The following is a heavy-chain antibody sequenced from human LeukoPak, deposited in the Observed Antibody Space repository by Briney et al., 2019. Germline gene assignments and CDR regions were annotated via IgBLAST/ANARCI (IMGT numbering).Heavy chain of an antibody. Sequence: ASETLSLTCTVSGGSISSYYWSWIRQPPGKGLEWIGYIYYSGSTNYNPSLKSRVTISVDTSKNQFSLKLSSVTAADTAVYYCARRGRSGVRITMVQGVIITPPDFAFWGQGTLVTVSS. D-gene: IGHD3-10*01. J-gene: IGHJ4*02. V-gene: IGHV4-59*12. CDR3: ARRGRSGVRITMVQGVIITPPDFAF. CDR2: IYYSGST. CDR1: GGSISSYY.